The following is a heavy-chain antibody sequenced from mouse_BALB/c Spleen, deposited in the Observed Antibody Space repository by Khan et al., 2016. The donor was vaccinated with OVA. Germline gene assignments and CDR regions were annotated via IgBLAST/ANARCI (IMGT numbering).Heavy chain of an antibody. V-gene: IGHV3-6*02. Sequence: EVQLQESGPGLVKPSQSLSLTCSVTGYSITSGYYWSWIRQFPGNRLEWMGYISYDGSNNYNPSLKNRISITRDTSKKPFFLKLNSVTTEDTATYYCASKSYGKGAYWGQGTLVTVSA. J-gene: IGHJ3*01. CDR3: ASKSYGKGAY. CDR1: GYSITSGYY. CDR2: ISYDGSN. D-gene: IGHD2-1*01.